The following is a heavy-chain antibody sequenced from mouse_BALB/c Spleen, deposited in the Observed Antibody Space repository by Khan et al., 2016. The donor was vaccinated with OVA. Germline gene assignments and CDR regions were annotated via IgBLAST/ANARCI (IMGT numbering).Heavy chain of an antibody. CDR1: GYTFTDYS. CDR3: AIRDYFDY. V-gene: IGHV1S137*01. CDR2: ISTDSVNT. Sequence: QIQLVQSGPELVRPGVSVKISCKGSGYTFTDYSMHWVKQSPAKSLEWIGVISTDSVNTNYNQKFKGKATLTADKSSSTAYMELARMTSEDSAIYYWAIRDYFDYWGQGTTLTVSS. J-gene: IGHJ2*01.